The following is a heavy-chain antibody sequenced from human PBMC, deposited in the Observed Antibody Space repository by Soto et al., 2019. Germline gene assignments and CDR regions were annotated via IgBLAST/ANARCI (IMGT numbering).Heavy chain of an antibody. CDR3: ARETYSNYVDRDFDY. J-gene: IGHJ4*02. CDR2: INSDGSST. CDR1: GFTFSSYW. Sequence: EVQLVESGGGIVQPGGSLRLSCAASGFTFSSYWMHWVRQAPGKVLVWVSRINSDGSSTSYADSVKGRFTISRDNAKNTPYLQMNSVRAEDTAVYYCARETYSNYVDRDFDYWGQGTLVTVSS. D-gene: IGHD4-4*01. V-gene: IGHV3-74*01.